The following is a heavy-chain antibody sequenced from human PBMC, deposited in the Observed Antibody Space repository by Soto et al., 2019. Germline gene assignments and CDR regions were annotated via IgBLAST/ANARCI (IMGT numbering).Heavy chain of an antibody. D-gene: IGHD6-19*01. Sequence: QVQLQESGPGLVKPSETLSLTCTVSGGSVSSGSYYWSWIRQPPGKGLEWIGYIYYSGSTNYNPSLKSRVTISVDTSKNQFSLKLSSVTAADTAVYYCAREAAVAGKPRGFDYWGQGTLVTVSS. CDR3: AREAAVAGKPRGFDY. CDR2: IYYSGST. CDR1: GGSVSSGSYY. V-gene: IGHV4-61*01. J-gene: IGHJ4*02.